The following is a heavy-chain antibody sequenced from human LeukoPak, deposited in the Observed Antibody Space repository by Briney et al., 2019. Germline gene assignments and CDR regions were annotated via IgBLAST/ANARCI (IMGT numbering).Heavy chain of an antibody. D-gene: IGHD2-21*02. Sequence: SVNLSCKTSRGTFSTYAFNWVPPAPGQGLEWVGRIIPILGKPTYAQKFQGRVKIPADKSTGKAYMELSRMRSEDTAVYYCARGNWGGDSNYFGMDVWGQGTTVTVS. J-gene: IGHJ6*02. V-gene: IGHV1-69*04. CDR3: ARGNWGGDSNYFGMDV. CDR1: RGTFSTYA. CDR2: IIPILGKP.